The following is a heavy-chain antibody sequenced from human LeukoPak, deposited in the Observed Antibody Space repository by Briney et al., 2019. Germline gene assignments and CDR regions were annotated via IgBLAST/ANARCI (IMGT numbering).Heavy chain of an antibody. J-gene: IGHJ5*02. V-gene: IGHV1-8*03. CDR1: GYTFTSYG. CDR2: MNPNSGNT. Sequence: ASVKVSCKASGYTFTSYGISWVRQAPGQGLEWMGWMNPNSGNTGYAQKFQGRVTITRDTSITTAYMELSSLRSEDTAVYYCARGGRGVVPAAPYFSWFDPWGQGTLVTVSS. CDR3: ARGGRGVVPAAPYFSWFDP. D-gene: IGHD2-2*01.